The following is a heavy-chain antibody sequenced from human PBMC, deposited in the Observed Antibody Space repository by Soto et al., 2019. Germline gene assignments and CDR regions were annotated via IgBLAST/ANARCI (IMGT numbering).Heavy chain of an antibody. CDR3: ARRAARLESGNNWFDP. J-gene: IGHJ5*02. CDR1: GGSFSGYY. V-gene: IGHV4-34*01. CDR2: INHSGST. Sequence: SETLSLTCAVYGGSFSGYYWSWIRQPPGKGLEWIGEINHSGSTNYNPSLKSRVTISVDTSKNQFSLKLSSVTAADTAVYYCARRAARLESGNNWFDPWGQGTLVTVSS. D-gene: IGHD6-6*01.